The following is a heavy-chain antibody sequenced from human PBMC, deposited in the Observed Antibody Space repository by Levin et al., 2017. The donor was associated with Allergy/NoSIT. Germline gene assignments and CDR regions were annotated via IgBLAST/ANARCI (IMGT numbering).Heavy chain of an antibody. CDR1: GGSISSYY. CDR2: IYTSGST. D-gene: IGHD3-9*01. CDR3: ARDRYDILTGYSVFDY. Sequence: SETLSLTCTVSGGSISSYYWSWIRQPAGKGLEWIGRIYTSGSTNYNPSLKSRVTMSVDTSKNQFSLKLSSVTAADTAVYYCARDRYDILTGYSVFDYWGQGTLVTVSS. V-gene: IGHV4-4*07. J-gene: IGHJ4*02.